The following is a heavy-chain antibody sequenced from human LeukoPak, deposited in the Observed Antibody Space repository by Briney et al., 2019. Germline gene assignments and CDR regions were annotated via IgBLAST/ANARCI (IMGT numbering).Heavy chain of an antibody. D-gene: IGHD6-13*01. CDR1: GFTFSSYA. CDR3: AKARRPIAAPGDFDY. J-gene: IGHJ4*02. V-gene: IGHV3-23*01. CDR2: ISGSGGST. Sequence: PGGSLRLSCAASGFTFSSYAMSWVRQAPGKGLEWVSAISGSGGSTYYADSVKGRFTISRGNSKNTLYLQMNSLRAEDTAVYYCAKARRPIAAPGDFDYWGQGTLVTVSS.